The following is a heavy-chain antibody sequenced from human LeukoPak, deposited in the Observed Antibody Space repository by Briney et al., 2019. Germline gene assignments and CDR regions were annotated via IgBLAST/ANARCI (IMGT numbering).Heavy chain of an antibody. CDR2: ISGSGGST. V-gene: IGHV3-23*01. CDR1: GFTFSSYA. J-gene: IGHJ4*02. D-gene: IGHD6-19*01. CDR3: ISVGGIAVAGTFSTSFDY. Sequence: GGSLRLSCAASGFTFSSYAMSWVRQAPGKGLEWVSAISGSGGSTYYADSVKGRFTISRDNSKNTLYLQMNSLRAEDTAVYYCISVGGIAVAGTFSTSFDYWGQGTLVTVSS.